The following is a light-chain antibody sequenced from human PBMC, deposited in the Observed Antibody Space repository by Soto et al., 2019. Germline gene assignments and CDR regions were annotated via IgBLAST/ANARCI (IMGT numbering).Light chain of an antibody. J-gene: IGLJ2*01. V-gene: IGLV2-14*01. Sequence: QSVLTQPASVSGSPGQSITISCTGTSSDVGSYNYVSWYQQHPGKAPKLMIYEVSNRPSGVSYRFSGSKSGNTASLTISGLQAEDEADYYCSSYTRGSTRHVVFGGGTKLTVL. CDR1: SSDVGSYNY. CDR2: EVS. CDR3: SSYTRGSTRHVV.